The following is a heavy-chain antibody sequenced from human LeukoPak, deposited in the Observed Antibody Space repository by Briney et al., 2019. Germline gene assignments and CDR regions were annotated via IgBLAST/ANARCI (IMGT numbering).Heavy chain of an antibody. D-gene: IGHD1-26*01. J-gene: IGHJ4*02. CDR2: IKQDGSEK. V-gene: IGHV3-7*01. CDR1: GFTFSSYW. Sequence: GGSLRLSCAASGFTFSSYWMSWVRQAPGKGLEWVANIKQDGSEKYYVDSVKGRFTISRDNAKNSLYLQMNSLRAEDTAVYYCARVRGSYYEGYYFDYWGQGTLVTVSS. CDR3: ARVRGSYYEGYYFDY.